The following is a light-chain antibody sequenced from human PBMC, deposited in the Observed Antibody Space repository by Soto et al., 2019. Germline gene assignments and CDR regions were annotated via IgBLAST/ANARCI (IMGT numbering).Light chain of an antibody. CDR3: QHYNRLTIT. CDR2: EAS. J-gene: IGKJ4*01. CDR1: QDIRYY. V-gene: IGKV1-33*01. Sequence: DIQITPSASSLSASXXDRVPITRKASQDIRYYVNGDQQKTGTAPQXXIYEASQLETLGPSRFSGRGSVTHFTFTSNSLQAEAIGTYSCQHYNRLTITFGRGTKVDIK.